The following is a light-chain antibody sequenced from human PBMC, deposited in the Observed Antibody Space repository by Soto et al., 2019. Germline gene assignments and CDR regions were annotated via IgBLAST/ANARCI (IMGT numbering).Light chain of an antibody. CDR3: QSADSSGTKV. V-gene: IGLV3-25*03. CDR2: KDS. J-gene: IGLJ3*02. CDR1: ALPKQY. Sequence: YELTQPPSVSVSPGQTARITCSGDALPKQYAYWYQQKPGQAPVLVIYKDSERPSGIPERFSGSSSGTTVTLTISGVQTEDEADYYCQSADSSGTKVFGGGTKVTVL.